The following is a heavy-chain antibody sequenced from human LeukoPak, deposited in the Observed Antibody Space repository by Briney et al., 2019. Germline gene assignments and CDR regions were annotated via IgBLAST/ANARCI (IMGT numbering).Heavy chain of an antibody. J-gene: IGHJ4*02. CDR3: ARADCSGGSCYQAVDY. CDR1: GHTFTGYY. CDR2: INPNSGGT. D-gene: IGHD2-15*01. Sequence: ASVKVSCKASGHTFTGYYMHWVRQAPGQGLEWMGWINPNSGGTNYAQKFQGRVTMTRDTSISTAYMELSRLRSDDTAVYYCARADCSGGSCYQAVDYWGQGTLVTVSS. V-gene: IGHV1-2*02.